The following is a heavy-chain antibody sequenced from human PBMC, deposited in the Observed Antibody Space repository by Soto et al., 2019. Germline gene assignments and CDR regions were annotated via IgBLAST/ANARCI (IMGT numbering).Heavy chain of an antibody. Sequence: SGTLSLASTVSGGSISSYFCGWIRQPPGKGLEWIGSIYYSGSTYYNPSLKSRVTISVDTSKNQFSLKLSSVTAADTAVYYCARMVRGAAFDYWGQGTLVTVSS. D-gene: IGHD3-10*01. CDR1: GGSISSYF. V-gene: IGHV4-39*01. J-gene: IGHJ4*02. CDR3: ARMVRGAAFDY. CDR2: IYYSGST.